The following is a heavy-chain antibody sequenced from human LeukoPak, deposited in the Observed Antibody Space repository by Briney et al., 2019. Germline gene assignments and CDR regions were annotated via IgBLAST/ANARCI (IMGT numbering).Heavy chain of an antibody. V-gene: IGHV4-59*08. CDR2: IYYSGST. Sequence: SETLSLTCTVSGGSISSYYWSWIRQPPGKGLEWIGYIYYSGSTNYNPSLKSRVTISVDTSRNQFSLKLTSVTAADTAVYYCARSIIATRSKFANWGQGSLVTASS. D-gene: IGHD1/OR15-1a*01. CDR3: ARSIIATRSKFAN. J-gene: IGHJ4*02. CDR1: GGSISSYY.